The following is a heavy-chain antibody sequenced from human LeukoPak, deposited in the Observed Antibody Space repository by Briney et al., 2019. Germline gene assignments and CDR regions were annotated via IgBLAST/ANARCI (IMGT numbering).Heavy chain of an antibody. Sequence: GESLKISCKGSGYSFTSYWIGWVRQMPGKGLEWMGIIYPGDSDTRYSPSFQGQVTISADKSISTAYLQWSSLKASDTAMYYCARHQLPYSGRDPFDIWGQGTMVTVSS. D-gene: IGHD1-26*01. CDR1: GYSFTSYW. J-gene: IGHJ3*02. CDR3: ARHQLPYSGRDPFDI. CDR2: IYPGDSDT. V-gene: IGHV5-51*01.